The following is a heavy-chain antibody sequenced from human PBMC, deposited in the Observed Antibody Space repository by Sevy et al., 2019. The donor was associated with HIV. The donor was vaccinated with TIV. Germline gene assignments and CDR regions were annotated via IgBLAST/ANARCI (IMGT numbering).Heavy chain of an antibody. V-gene: IGHV3-7*03. CDR1: GFTFSSFW. CDR2: IRQDGSEM. CDR3: ARRYFDL. J-gene: IGHJ4*02. Sequence: GGSLRLSCKASGFTFSSFWMQWVRQAPGKGLEWVANIRQDGSEMYYVGSVKGRFTISRDNAKNARYLQMDGLRAEDTAVYYCARRYFDLWGQGTLVTVSS.